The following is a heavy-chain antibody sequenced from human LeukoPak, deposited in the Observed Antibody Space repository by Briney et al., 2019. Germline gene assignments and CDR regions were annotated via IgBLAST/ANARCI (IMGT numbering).Heavy chain of an antibody. D-gene: IGHD5-12*01. CDR3: ARVGRTKVATMAY. V-gene: IGHV1-18*01. Sequence: GASVKVSCKASGYTFTNYGIGWVRQAPGQGLEWMGWISGSSENTDSAQKFQGRVTMTTDTSTSTAYMELRNLRSDDTATYYCARVGRTKVATMAYWGQGTLVTVSS. CDR1: GYTFTNYG. J-gene: IGHJ4*02. CDR2: ISGSSENT.